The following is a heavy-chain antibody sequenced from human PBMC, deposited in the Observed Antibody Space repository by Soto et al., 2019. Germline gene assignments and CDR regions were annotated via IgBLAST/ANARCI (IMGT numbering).Heavy chain of an antibody. Sequence: QVQLVESGGGVVQPGRSLRLSCAASGFTFSSYGMHWVSQAPGKGLEWVAVISYDGSNKYYADSVKGRFTISRDNSKNTLYLQMNSLRAEDTAVYYCAKDLVGYFDYWGQGTLVTVSS. V-gene: IGHV3-30*18. J-gene: IGHJ4*02. CDR1: GFTFSSYG. CDR3: AKDLVGYFDY. D-gene: IGHD2-8*02. CDR2: ISYDGSNK.